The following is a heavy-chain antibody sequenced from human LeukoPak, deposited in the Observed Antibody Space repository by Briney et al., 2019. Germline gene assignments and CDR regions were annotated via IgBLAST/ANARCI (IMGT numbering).Heavy chain of an antibody. CDR2: IYHSGST. Sequence: SETLSLTCIVSGYSISSGYYWGWIRQPPGKGLEWIGSIYHSGSTDYNPSLKSRVTISVDTSKNQFSLKLRSVTAADTAVYSCASQQQLVLLDWFDPWGQGTLVTVSS. CDR3: ASQQQLVLLDWFDP. D-gene: IGHD1-1*01. V-gene: IGHV4-38-2*02. CDR1: GYSISSGYY. J-gene: IGHJ5*02.